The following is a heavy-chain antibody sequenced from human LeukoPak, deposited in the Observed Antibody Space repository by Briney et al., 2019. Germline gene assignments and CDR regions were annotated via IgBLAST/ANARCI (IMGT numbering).Heavy chain of an antibody. CDR2: IYYSGST. D-gene: IGHD6-6*01. V-gene: IGHV4-59*01. Sequence: SETLSLTCTVSGGSISSYYWSWIRQPPGKGLEWIGYIYYSGSTNYNPSLKSRVTISVDTSKHQFSLKLSSVTAADTAVYYCAGAARLYYYGMDVWGQGTTVTVSS. J-gene: IGHJ6*02. CDR1: GGSISSYY. CDR3: AGAARLYYYGMDV.